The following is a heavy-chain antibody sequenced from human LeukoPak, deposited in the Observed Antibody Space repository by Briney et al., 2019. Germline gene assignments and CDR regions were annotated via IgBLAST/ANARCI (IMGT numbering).Heavy chain of an antibody. J-gene: IGHJ4*02. V-gene: IGHV1-69*13. CDR1: GGTFSSYA. Sequence: GASVKVSCKASGGTFSSYAISWVRQAPGQGLGWMGGIIPIFGTANYAQKFQGRVTITADESTSTAYMELSSLRSEDTAVYYCARGPPQYYFDYWGQGTLVTVSS. CDR3: ARGPPQYYFDY. CDR2: IIPIFGTA.